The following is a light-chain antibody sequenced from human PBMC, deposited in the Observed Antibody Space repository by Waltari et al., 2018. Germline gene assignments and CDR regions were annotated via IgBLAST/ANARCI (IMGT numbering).Light chain of an antibody. CDR3: SSYTSIIPPFL. J-gene: IGLJ1*01. Sequence: QSALTQPASVSGSPGQSITISCTSSSTHLGGYSFVSWYQQHPGKAPKLMIYDVSHRPSGVSNRFSGSKSGNTASLTISGLQPEDEADYYCSSYTSIIPPFLFGTGTKVTVL. V-gene: IGLV2-14*01. CDR1: STHLGGYSF. CDR2: DVS.